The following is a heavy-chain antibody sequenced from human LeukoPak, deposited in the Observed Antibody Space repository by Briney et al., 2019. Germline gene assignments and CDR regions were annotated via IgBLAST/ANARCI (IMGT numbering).Heavy chain of an antibody. J-gene: IGHJ4*02. Sequence: GGSLRLSCAASGFTFSSYGMHWVRQAPGKGLEWVAFIRYDGSNKYYADSVKGRFTISRDNSKNTLCLQMNSLRAEDTAVYYCASIAARLGPYYFDYWGQGTLVTVSS. CDR2: IRYDGSNK. V-gene: IGHV3-30*02. CDR1: GFTFSSYG. CDR3: ASIAARLGPYYFDY. D-gene: IGHD6-6*01.